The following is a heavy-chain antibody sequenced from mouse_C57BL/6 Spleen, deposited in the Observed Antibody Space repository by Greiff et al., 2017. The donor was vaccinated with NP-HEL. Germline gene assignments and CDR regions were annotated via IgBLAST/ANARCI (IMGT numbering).Heavy chain of an antibody. D-gene: IGHD3-3*01. CDR1: GYTFTSYW. Sequence: QVQLQQPGAELVRPGTSVKLSCKASGYTFTSYWMHWVQQRPGQGLEWIGLIDPSDSYTNYNQKFKGKATLTVDTSSSTAYMQLSSLTSEDSAVYYCARRDRDGDYAMDYWGQGTSVTVSS. V-gene: IGHV1-59*01. CDR3: ARRDRDGDYAMDY. J-gene: IGHJ4*01. CDR2: IDPSDSYT.